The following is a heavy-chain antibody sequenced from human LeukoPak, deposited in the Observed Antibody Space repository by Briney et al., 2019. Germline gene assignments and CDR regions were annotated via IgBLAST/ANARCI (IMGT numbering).Heavy chain of an antibody. J-gene: IGHJ5*02. CDR2: IYYSGST. V-gene: IGHV4-31*03. D-gene: IGHD3-9*01. CDR1: GGSISSGGYY. Sequence: SETLSLTCTVSGGSISSGGYYWSWIRQHPGKGLEWIGYIYYSGSTYYNPSLKSRVTISVDTSKNQFSLKLSSVTAADTAVYYCARDRRLRYFDWPPAGWFDPWGQGTLVTVSS. CDR3: ARDRRLRYFDWPPAGWFDP.